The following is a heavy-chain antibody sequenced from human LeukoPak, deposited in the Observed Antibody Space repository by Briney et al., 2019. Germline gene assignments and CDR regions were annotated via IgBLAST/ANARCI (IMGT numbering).Heavy chain of an antibody. D-gene: IGHD3-16*02. Sequence: ASVKVSCKASGYTFTSYGISWVRQAPGQGLEWMGWISAYNGNINYAQKLQGRVTMTTDTSTSTAYMELRSLRSDDTAVYYCARARLRLGELSFWGQGTLVTVSS. J-gene: IGHJ4*02. CDR3: ARARLRLGELSF. V-gene: IGHV1-18*04. CDR1: GYTFTSYG. CDR2: ISAYNGNI.